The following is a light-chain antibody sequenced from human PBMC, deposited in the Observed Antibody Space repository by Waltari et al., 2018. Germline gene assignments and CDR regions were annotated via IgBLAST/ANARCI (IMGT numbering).Light chain of an antibody. CDR3: HQRSNWPPIT. CDR1: QSVSSY. Sequence: DIVLTQSPATLSLSPGERATLHCRASQSVSSYLAWYQQKPGQAPRLLIYDASNRATGIPARFSGSGSGTDFTLTISSLEPEDFAVYYCHQRSNWPPITFGQGTRLEIK. V-gene: IGKV3-11*01. CDR2: DAS. J-gene: IGKJ5*01.